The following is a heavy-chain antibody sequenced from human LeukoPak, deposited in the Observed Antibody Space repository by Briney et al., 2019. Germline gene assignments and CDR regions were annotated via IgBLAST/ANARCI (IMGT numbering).Heavy chain of an antibody. CDR3: ARRSYSSGWYY. V-gene: IGHV4-34*01. J-gene: IGHJ4*02. CDR1: GGSFSGYY. Sequence: SETLSLTCAVYGGSFSGYYWSWIRQPPGKGLEWIGEINHSGSTNYNPSLKSRVTISVDTSKNQFSLKLSSVTAADTAVYYCARRSYSSGWYYWGREPWSPSPQ. D-gene: IGHD6-19*01. CDR2: INHSGST.